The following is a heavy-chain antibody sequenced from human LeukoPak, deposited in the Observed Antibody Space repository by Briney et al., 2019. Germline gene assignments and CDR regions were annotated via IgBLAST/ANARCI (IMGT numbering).Heavy chain of an antibody. CDR3: ARGKSARGVSYNWFDP. Sequence: ASVKVSCKTSGYTFTDFSVHWVRQAPGQGLEWMGIINPTGGSAGFAQKFQGRVTMTRNTSISTAYMELSSLRSEDTAVYYCARGKSARGVSYNWFDPWGQGTLVTVSS. D-gene: IGHD3-10*01. J-gene: IGHJ5*02. CDR1: GYTFTDFS. CDR2: INPTGGSA. V-gene: IGHV1-46*01.